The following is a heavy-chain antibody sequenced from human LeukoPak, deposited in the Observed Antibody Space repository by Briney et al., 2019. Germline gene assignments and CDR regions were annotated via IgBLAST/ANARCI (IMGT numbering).Heavy chain of an antibody. CDR1: GYSISSGCY. J-gene: IGHJ6*04. V-gene: IGHV4-38-2*02. CDR3: ARDTYDILTGYYLYYYYGMDV. CDR2: IYHSGST. Sequence: PSETLSLTCAVSGYSISSGCYWGWIRQPPGKGLEWIGSIYHSGSTYYNPSLKSRVTISVDTSKNQFSLKLSSVTAADTAVYYCARDTYDILTGYYLYYYYGMDVWGKGTTVTVSS. D-gene: IGHD3-9*01.